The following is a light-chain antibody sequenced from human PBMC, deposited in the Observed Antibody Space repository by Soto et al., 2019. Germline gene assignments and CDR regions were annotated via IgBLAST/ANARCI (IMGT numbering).Light chain of an antibody. CDR1: QSIDSW. Sequence: DIQMTQSPSTLSASVGDRVTITCRASQSIDSWLAWYQQKPGKAPKLLIYKASTLKSGVPSRFSGSGSGTEFTLTISSLQPDDFATYYCQQYNSYSQTFGQGTKVEIK. V-gene: IGKV1-5*03. CDR3: QQYNSYSQT. CDR2: KAS. J-gene: IGKJ1*01.